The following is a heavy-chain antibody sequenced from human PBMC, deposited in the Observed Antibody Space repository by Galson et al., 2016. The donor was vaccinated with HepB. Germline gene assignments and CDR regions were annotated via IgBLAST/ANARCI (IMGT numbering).Heavy chain of an antibody. CDR2: ITSSTSYI. CDR3: ARTRYPYSMDV. D-gene: IGHD2-2*01. Sequence: SLRLSCAASGFTFSSYSMNWVRQAPGKGLEWFSSITSSTSYIYYADSVKGRFTISRDNAKRTLYLEMNSLRAEDTAVYFCARTRYPYSMDVWGQGTTVTVSS. J-gene: IGHJ6*01. V-gene: IGHV3-21*01. CDR1: GFTFSSYS.